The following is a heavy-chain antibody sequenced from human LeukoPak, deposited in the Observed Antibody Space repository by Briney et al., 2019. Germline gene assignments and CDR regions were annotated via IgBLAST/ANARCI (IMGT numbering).Heavy chain of an antibody. CDR2: IIPIFGTA. Sequence: SVKVSCKASGGTFSSYAISWVRQAPGQGLKWMGGIIPIFGTANYAQKFQGRVTITADESTSTAYMELSSLRSEDTAVYYCASRYCSSTSCYTSGFDYWGQGTLVTVSS. CDR1: GGTFSSYA. J-gene: IGHJ4*02. CDR3: ASRYCSSTSCYTSGFDY. D-gene: IGHD2-2*02. V-gene: IGHV1-69*13.